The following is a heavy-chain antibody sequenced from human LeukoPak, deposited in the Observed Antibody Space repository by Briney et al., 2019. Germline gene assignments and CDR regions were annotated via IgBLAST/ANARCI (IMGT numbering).Heavy chain of an antibody. CDR1: GYTFSSDG. CDR3: ARDLRSSWPGDYFDY. Sequence: ASVKVSCKTSGYTFSSDGISWVRQAPGQGLEWMGWISTYSGNTNYAQKFQGTVTMTRDTATSTAYLELRSLRSDDTAVFYCARDLRSSWPGDYFDYWGQGTLVTVSS. CDR2: ISTYSGNT. J-gene: IGHJ4*02. D-gene: IGHD6-13*01. V-gene: IGHV1-18*01.